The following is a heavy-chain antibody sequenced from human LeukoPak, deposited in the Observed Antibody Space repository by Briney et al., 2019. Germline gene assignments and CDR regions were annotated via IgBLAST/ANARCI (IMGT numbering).Heavy chain of an antibody. CDR1: GFTFSSYA. V-gene: IGHV3-23*01. CDR2: ISVSGGST. CDR3: AKGPRGAAGYYYYYMDV. Sequence: GGSLRLSCAASGFTFSSYAMSWVRQAPGKGLEWVSTISVSGGSTYYADSVKGRFTISRDNSKNTLYLQMNSLRAEDTAVYYCAKGPRGAAGYYYYYMDVWGKGTTVTVSS. J-gene: IGHJ6*03. D-gene: IGHD6-13*01.